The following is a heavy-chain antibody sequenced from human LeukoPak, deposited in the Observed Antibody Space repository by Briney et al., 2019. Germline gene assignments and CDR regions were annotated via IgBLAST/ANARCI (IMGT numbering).Heavy chain of an antibody. D-gene: IGHD1-26*01. CDR1: GFTFSSYD. CDR2: IGTAGDT. Sequence: PGGSLRLSCAASGFTFSSYDMHWVRQATGKGLEWVSAIGTAGDTYYPGSVKGRFTISRENAKNSLYLQMNSLRAGDTAVYYCARGTVGAISYYFDYWGQGTLVTVSS. V-gene: IGHV3-13*01. J-gene: IGHJ4*02. CDR3: ARGTVGAISYYFDY.